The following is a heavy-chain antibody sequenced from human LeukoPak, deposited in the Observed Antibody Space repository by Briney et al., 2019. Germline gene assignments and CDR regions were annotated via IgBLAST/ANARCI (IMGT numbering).Heavy chain of an antibody. Sequence: PSETLSLTCTVSGGSISSNYWGWIRQPPGKGLEWIGSIYFSGSPYYNPSLKSRVTMSVDTSKNQFSLKVSSVTAADTAVYYCARWRTAKTAFDYWGQGTLVTVSS. J-gene: IGHJ4*02. D-gene: IGHD2-21*02. CDR2: IYFSGSP. V-gene: IGHV4-39*01. CDR1: GGSISSNY. CDR3: ARWRTAKTAFDY.